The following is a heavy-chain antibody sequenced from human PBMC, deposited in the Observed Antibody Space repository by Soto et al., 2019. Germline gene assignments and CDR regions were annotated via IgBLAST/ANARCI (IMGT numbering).Heavy chain of an antibody. J-gene: IGHJ4*02. D-gene: IGHD3-22*01. Sequence: GGSLRLSCAASGFTFSSYAMHWVRQAPGKGLEWVAVISYDGSNKYYADSVKGRFTISRDNSKNTLYLQMNSLRAEDTAVYYCARDLSRYYYDSSGYHPFDYWGKGTLVTVSS. V-gene: IGHV3-30-3*01. CDR2: ISYDGSNK. CDR3: ARDLSRYYYDSSGYHPFDY. CDR1: GFTFSSYA.